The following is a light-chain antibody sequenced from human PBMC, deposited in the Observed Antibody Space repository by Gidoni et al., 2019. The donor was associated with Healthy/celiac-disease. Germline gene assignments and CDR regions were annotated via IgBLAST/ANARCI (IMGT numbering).Light chain of an antibody. CDR2: LGS. CDR3: MQALLAGT. CDR1: QSLLHSNGYNY. Sequence: DIVMTQSPLSLPVTPGEPASISCRSSQSLLHSNGYNYLDWYLQKPGQSPHLLIYLGSNRASGVPDRFSGSGSGTDCTLKISRVEAEDVGVYYCMQALLAGTCXQXTKVEIK. V-gene: IGKV2-28*01. J-gene: IGKJ1*01.